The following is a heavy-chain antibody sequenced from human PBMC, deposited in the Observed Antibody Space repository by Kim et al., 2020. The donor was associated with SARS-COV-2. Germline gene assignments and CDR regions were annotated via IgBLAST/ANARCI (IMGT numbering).Heavy chain of an antibody. J-gene: IGHJ6*02. CDR3: ATARLPITVTTWYYYYYYGMDV. CDR2: FDPEDGET. D-gene: IGHD4-17*01. Sequence: ASVKVSCKVSGYTLTELSMHWVRQAPGKGLEWMGGFDPEDGETIYAQKFQGRVTMTEDTSTDTAYMELSSLRSEDTAVYYCATARLPITVTTWYYYYYYGMDVWGQGTTVTVSS. V-gene: IGHV1-24*01. CDR1: GYTLTELS.